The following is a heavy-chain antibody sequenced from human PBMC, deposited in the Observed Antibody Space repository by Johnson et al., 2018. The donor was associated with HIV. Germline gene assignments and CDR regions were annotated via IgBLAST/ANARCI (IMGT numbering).Heavy chain of an antibody. CDR2: IYSGGST. V-gene: IGHV3-NL1*01. D-gene: IGHD3-22*01. CDR3: ARDPYYYDSSGYYYGNDAFDI. J-gene: IGHJ3*02. Sequence: QVQLVESGGGVVQPGRSLRLSCAASGFTFSSYGMHWVRQAPGKGLEWVAVIYSGGSTYYADSVKGRFTISRDNAKNSLYLQMNSLRAEDTAVYYCARDPYYYDSSGYYYGNDAFDIWGQGTMVTVSS. CDR1: GFTFSSYG.